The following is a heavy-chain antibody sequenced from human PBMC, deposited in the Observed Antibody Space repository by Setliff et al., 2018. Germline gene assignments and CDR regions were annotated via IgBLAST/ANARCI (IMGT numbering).Heavy chain of an antibody. CDR3: ARDSHQWDPLYFDS. V-gene: IGHV1-18*01. CDR1: GYSFISYG. D-gene: IGHD1-26*01. J-gene: IGHJ4*02. Sequence: ASVKVSCKASGYSFISYGISWVRQAPGQGLEWMGWISASDGNILYAQNLQGRVTMTTDTSTNTAYMELRSLRSDDTAVYYCARDSHQWDPLYFDSWGQGTLVTVSS. CDR2: ISASDGNI.